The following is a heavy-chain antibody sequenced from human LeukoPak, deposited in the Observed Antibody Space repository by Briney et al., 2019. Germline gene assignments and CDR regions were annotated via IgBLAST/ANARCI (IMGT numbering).Heavy chain of an antibody. Sequence: PSETLSLTCTVSGGSISTSNYYWGWIRQPPGKGLEWIGNIFYSGSTYYSPSLKSRVTISLDTSRNQFSLKLSSVTAADTAVYYCAKSGYNRFDYWGQGTLVTVSS. D-gene: IGHD5-24*01. J-gene: IGHJ4*02. CDR3: AKSGYNRFDY. CDR2: IFYSGST. V-gene: IGHV4-39*07. CDR1: GGSISTSNYY.